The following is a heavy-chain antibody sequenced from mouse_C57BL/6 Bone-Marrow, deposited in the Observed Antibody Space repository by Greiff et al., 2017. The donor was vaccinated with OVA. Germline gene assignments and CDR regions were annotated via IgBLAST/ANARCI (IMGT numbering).Heavy chain of an antibody. V-gene: IGHV1-76*01. CDR1: GYTFTDYY. CDR3: ASIYYDYGWNFDV. J-gene: IGHJ1*03. CDR2: IYPGSGNT. D-gene: IGHD2-4*01. Sequence: VQLQQSGAELVRPGASVKLSCKASGYTFTDYYINWVKQRPGQGLEWIARIYPGSGNTYYNEKFKGKATLTAEKSSSTAYMQLSSLTSEDSAVYFCASIYYDYGWNFDVWGTGTTVTVSS.